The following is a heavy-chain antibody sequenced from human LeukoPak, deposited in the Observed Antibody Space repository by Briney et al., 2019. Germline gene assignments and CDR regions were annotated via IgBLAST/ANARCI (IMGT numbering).Heavy chain of an antibody. V-gene: IGHV3-7*01. D-gene: IGHD6-13*01. J-gene: IGHJ4*02. CDR2: IKQDGSDK. CDR3: ASGQKLGF. CDR1: GFTFSSYW. Sequence: GGSLRLSCVASGFTFSSYWMSWVRQAPGKGLEWVANIKQDGSDKYYVDPVKGRFTISRDNAKNSLYVQMNSLRAEDTAVYYCASGQKLGFWGQGTLVTVSS.